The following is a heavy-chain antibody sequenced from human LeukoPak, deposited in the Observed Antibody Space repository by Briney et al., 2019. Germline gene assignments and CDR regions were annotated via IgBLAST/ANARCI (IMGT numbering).Heavy chain of an antibody. CDR2: IAAKTDGGAI. J-gene: IGHJ4*02. D-gene: IGHD3-3*01. V-gene: IGHV3-15*04. Sequence: GGSLRLSCEGSGLIFSKAWMNWVRQTRGRGLEWIGRIAAKTDGGAIDYGAPVKGRFLISRDDSKNTTYLQMNSLKTDDTGVYYCTTYMLEWLLARREYPDYWGQGTLVTVSS. CDR3: TTYMLEWLLARREYPDY. CDR1: GLIFSKAW.